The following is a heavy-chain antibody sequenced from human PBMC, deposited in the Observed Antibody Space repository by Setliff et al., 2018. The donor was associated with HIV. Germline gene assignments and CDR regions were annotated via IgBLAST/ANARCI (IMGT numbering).Heavy chain of an antibody. CDR1: GYTFTGYF. D-gene: IGHD3-10*01. CDR3: ARVSSFNKIIREAFDI. V-gene: IGHV1-2*02. CDR2: INPNSGGT. J-gene: IGHJ3*02. Sequence: ASVKVSCKASGYTFTGYFIHWVRQAPGRGLEWMGWINPNSGGTNYAQKFQGRVTMTRDTSISTAYMELSRLRSDDTAVYYCARVSSFNKIIREAFDIWGRGTLVTV.